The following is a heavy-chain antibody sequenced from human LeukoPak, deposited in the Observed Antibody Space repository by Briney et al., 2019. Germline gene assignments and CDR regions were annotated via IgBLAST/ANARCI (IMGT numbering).Heavy chain of an antibody. Sequence: GGSLRLSCAASGFTVSSNYMSWVRQAPGKGLEWVSVIYSGDSTYYVDSVKGRFTIPRDNSKNTLYLQMNSLRAEDTAVYYCARDTFDGSGSYWWFDPWGQGALVTVSS. V-gene: IGHV3-66*01. CDR1: GFTVSSNY. CDR3: ARDTFDGSGSYWWFDP. CDR2: IYSGDST. D-gene: IGHD3-10*01. J-gene: IGHJ5*02.